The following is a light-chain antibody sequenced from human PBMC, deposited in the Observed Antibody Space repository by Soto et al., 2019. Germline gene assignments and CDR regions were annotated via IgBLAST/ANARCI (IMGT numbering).Light chain of an antibody. Sequence: DFQMTQFPSSVSASVEFRVTITGRASKVITSWSARYQQKPGKPHKLLTYDVSSFQSGVPSRFSGSGSGTDFTLPISSLQPDDFAPYYCQQANSCPITFGKGTRLEIK. CDR1: KVITSW. CDR2: DVS. V-gene: IGKV1-12*01. CDR3: QQANSCPIT. J-gene: IGKJ5*01.